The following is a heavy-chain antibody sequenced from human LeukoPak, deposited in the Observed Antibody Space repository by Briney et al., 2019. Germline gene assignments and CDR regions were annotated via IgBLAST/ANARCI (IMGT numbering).Heavy chain of an antibody. Sequence: GGSLRLSCAASGFTFSSYSMNWVRQAPGKGLEWVSSISSSSSYIYYADSVKGRFTISRDNAKNSLYLQMNSLRAEDTAVYYCAGGPDYYDSSGYYRRRGIDYWGQGTLVTVSS. CDR2: ISSSSSYI. D-gene: IGHD3-22*01. V-gene: IGHV3-21*01. J-gene: IGHJ4*02. CDR1: GFTFSSYS. CDR3: AGGPDYYDSSGYYRRRGIDY.